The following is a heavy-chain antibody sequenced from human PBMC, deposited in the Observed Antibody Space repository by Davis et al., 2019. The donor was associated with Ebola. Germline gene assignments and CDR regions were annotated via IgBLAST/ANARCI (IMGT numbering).Heavy chain of an antibody. CDR1: GVSISSSNR. D-gene: IGHD7-27*01. V-gene: IGHV4-4*02. CDR3: ARGCRSLGKDAFDI. CDR2: IYHSGST. J-gene: IGHJ3*02. Sequence: MPSETLSLTCAVSGVSISSSNRWSWVRQPPGKGLEWIGEIYHSGSTNYNPSLKSRVTISVDTSKNQFSLKLSSVTAADTAVYYCARGCRSLGKDAFDIWGQGTMVTVSS.